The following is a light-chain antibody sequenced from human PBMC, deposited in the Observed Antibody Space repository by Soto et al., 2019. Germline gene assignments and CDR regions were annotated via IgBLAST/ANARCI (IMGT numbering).Light chain of an antibody. CDR1: QSVGNN. CDR3: QKYNWPPFT. Sequence: EIVMTQSPATLSVSPGERATLSCRASQSVGNNLAWYQQRPGQAPRLLIHGASTRASGVPARFSGSGSGTDFTLTISSLQSEDFAVYYCQKYNWPPFTFGPGTKVDI. J-gene: IGKJ3*01. V-gene: IGKV3-15*01. CDR2: GAS.